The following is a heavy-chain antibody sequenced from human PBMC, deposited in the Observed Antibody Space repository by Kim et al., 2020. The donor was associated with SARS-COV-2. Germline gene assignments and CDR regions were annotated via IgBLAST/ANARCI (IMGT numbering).Heavy chain of an antibody. CDR2: INAGNGNT. Sequence: ASVKVSCKASGYTFTSYAMHWVRQAPGQRLEWMGWINAGNGNTKYSQKFQGRVTITRDTSASTAYMELSSLRSEDTAVYYCARAGRYCGGDCCSAAVLGSWYYGMDVWGQGTTVTVSS. V-gene: IGHV1-3*01. D-gene: IGHD2-21*01. CDR1: GYTFTSYA. CDR3: ARAGRYCGGDCCSAAVLGSWYYGMDV. J-gene: IGHJ6*02.